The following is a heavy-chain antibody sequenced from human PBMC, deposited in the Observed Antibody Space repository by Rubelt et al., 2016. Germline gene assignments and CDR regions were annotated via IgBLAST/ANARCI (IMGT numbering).Heavy chain of an antibody. Sequence: QAPGQGLEWMGWISAYNGNTNYAQKLQGRVTMTTDTSTSTAYMELRSLRSDDTAVYYCARGGGDSSGYYPDYWGQGTLVTVSS. D-gene: IGHD3-22*01. V-gene: IGHV1-18*01. J-gene: IGHJ4*02. CDR3: ARGGGDSSGYYPDY. CDR2: ISAYNGNT.